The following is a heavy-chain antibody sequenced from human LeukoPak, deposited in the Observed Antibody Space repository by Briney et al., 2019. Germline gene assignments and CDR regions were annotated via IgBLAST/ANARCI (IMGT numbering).Heavy chain of an antibody. CDR1: GGSFSGYY. J-gene: IGHJ6*03. CDR3: ARHGWGRIAAAGRDYYYYYYYMDV. V-gene: IGHV4-34*01. Sequence: PSETLSLTCAVYGGSFSGYYWSWIRQPPGKGLEWTGEINHSGSTNYNPSLKSRVTISVDTSKNQFSLKLSSVTAADTAVYYCARHGWGRIAAAGRDYYYYYYYMDVWGKGTTVTISS. D-gene: IGHD6-13*01. CDR2: INHSGST.